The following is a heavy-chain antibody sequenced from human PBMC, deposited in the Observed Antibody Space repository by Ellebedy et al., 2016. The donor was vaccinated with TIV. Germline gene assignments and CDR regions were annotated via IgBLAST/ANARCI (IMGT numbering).Heavy chain of an antibody. CDR1: GGSFNRYY. V-gene: IGHV4-34*01. J-gene: IGHJ4*02. D-gene: IGHD5-12*01. CDR3: ARMTSRGFSTPAY. Sequence: SETLSLXXAVYGGSFNRYYWSWIRQHPGKGLEWIGEINHRGSTNYNPSLKSRVTISVATSKNQMSLKVTSVTAADTAIYYCARMTSRGFSTPAYWGQGTLVTVSS. CDR2: INHRGST.